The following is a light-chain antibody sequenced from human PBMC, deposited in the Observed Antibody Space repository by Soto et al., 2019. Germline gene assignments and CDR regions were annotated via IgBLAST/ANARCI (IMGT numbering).Light chain of an antibody. V-gene: IGLV4-69*01. CDR2: LNSDGSH. Sequence: QLVLTQSPSASASLGASVKLTCTLSSGHSSYAIAWHQQQPEKGPRYLMKLNSDGSHSKGDGIPDRFSGSSSGAERYLTIFSLQSEDEADYYCQTWGTGIQVVFGGGTKLTVL. J-gene: IGLJ2*01. CDR3: QTWGTGIQVV. CDR1: SGHSSYA.